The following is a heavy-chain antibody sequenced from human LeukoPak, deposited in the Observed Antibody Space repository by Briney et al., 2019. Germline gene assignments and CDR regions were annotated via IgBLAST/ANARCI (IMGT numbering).Heavy chain of an antibody. Sequence: GGPLRLSCAASGFTFSSYAMSWVRQAPGKGLEWVSAISGSGGSTYYADSVKGRFTISRDNSKNTLYLQMNSLRAEDTAVYYCAKDGAYYYGSGSSFDYWGQGTLVTVSS. V-gene: IGHV3-23*01. CDR1: GFTFSSYA. J-gene: IGHJ4*02. CDR3: AKDGAYYYGSGSSFDY. CDR2: ISGSGGST. D-gene: IGHD3-10*01.